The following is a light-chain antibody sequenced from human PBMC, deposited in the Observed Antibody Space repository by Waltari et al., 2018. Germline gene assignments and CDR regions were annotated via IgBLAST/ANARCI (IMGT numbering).Light chain of an antibody. V-gene: IGKV3-15*01. Sequence: EIVVTQSPATLSASPGDRAILTCRTSQTLNNNLAWFQQKPGQSPRLLIYGASARASGVPARFSGSGSGTEFTLTITSLQSEDFAVYYCQQSHALPPWTFGQGTRV. J-gene: IGKJ1*01. CDR3: QQSHALPPWT. CDR2: GAS. CDR1: QTLNNN.